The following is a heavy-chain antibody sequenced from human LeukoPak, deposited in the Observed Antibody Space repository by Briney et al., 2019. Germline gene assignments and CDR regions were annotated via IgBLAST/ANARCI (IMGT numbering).Heavy chain of an antibody. CDR3: ARVNWNYLYYGMDV. Sequence: GGSLRLSCAASGFIFSSYSMNWVRQAPGKGLEWVSSISSSSYIYYADSVKGRFTISRDNAKNSLYLQMNSLRAEDTAVYYCARVNWNYLYYGMDVWGQGTTVTVSS. CDR1: GFIFSSYS. V-gene: IGHV3-21*01. J-gene: IGHJ6*02. CDR2: ISSSSYI. D-gene: IGHD1-20*01.